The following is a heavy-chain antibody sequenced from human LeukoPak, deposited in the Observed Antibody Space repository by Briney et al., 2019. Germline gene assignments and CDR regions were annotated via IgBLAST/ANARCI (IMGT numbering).Heavy chain of an antibody. J-gene: IGHJ6*04. Sequence: ASVKVSCKASGYTFTSYYMHWVRQAPGQGLEWMGIINPSGGSTSYAQKFQGRVTMTTDTSTSTAYMELRSLRSDDTAVYYCARVAIAARYEDVWGKGTTVTVSS. D-gene: IGHD6-6*01. CDR3: ARVAIAARYEDV. CDR1: GYTFTSYY. CDR2: INPSGGST. V-gene: IGHV1-46*01.